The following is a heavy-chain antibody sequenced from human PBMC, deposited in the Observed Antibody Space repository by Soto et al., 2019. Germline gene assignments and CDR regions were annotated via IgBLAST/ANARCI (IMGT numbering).Heavy chain of an antibody. CDR2: ISPKSGGT. V-gene: IGHV1-2*02. Sequence: ASVKVSCKASGYTFIDCYMHWVRQAPGQGFEWMGRISPKSGGTNYAQKFQGRVTMAWDTSLNTAYMELSSLISEDTAVYYCARPPGYISDWYYFDLWGQGTLVTVSS. J-gene: IGHJ4*02. CDR3: ARPPGYISDWYYFDL. CDR1: GYTFIDCY. D-gene: IGHD3-9*01.